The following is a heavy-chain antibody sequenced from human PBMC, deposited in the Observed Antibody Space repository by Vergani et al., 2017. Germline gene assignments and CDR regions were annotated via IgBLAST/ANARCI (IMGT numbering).Heavy chain of an antibody. CDR3: AIAYYDFWSGATPYNWFDP. CDR2: IYPGDSDT. CDR1: RYSFTSYW. J-gene: IGHJ5*02. V-gene: IGHV5-51*03. Sequence: EVQLVQSGAEVKKPGESLKISCKGSRYSFTSYWIGWVRQMPGKGLEWMGIIYPGDSDTRYSPSFQGQVTISADKSISTAYLQWSSLNASDTAMYYCAIAYYDFWSGATPYNWFDPWGQGTLVTVSS. D-gene: IGHD3-3*01.